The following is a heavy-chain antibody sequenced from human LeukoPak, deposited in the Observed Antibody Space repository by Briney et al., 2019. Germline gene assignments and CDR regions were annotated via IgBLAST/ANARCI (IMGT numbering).Heavy chain of an antibody. CDR2: IIPILDIV. D-gene: IGHD4-23*01. J-gene: IGHJ4*02. Sequence: GASLKVSRKASGDTFGSYAVNWVRQAPGQGLEWVGRIIPILDIVNYAQKFQGRVTITADKSTKTAYMELSSLRSEDTAVYYCARDSGSNSGGYFDYWGQGTLVTVSS. CDR1: GDTFGSYA. CDR3: ARDSGSNSGGYFDY. V-gene: IGHV1-69*04.